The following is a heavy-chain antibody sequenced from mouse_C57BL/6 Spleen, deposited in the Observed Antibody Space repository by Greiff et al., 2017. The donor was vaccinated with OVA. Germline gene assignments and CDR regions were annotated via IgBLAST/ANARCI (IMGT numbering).Heavy chain of an antibody. CDR2: INPGSGGT. D-gene: IGHD2-4*01. Sequence: VQLQQSGAELVRPGTSVKVSCKASGYAFTNYLIEWVKQRPGQGLAWVGVINPGSGGTKDHARFKGNATLTADKSSSTAYMQLSSLTSEDSAVYFCAREDYDGGYYFDYWGQGTTLTVSS. CDR1: GYAFTNYL. V-gene: IGHV1-54*01. CDR3: AREDYDGGYYFDY. J-gene: IGHJ2*01.